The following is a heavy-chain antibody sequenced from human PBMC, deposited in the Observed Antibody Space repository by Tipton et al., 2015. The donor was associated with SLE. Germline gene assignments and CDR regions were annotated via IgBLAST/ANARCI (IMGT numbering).Heavy chain of an antibody. CDR3: ARNLELRTYYYFMDV. Sequence: LSLTCAVYGGSFSGYYWSWIRQAPGKGLEWVSYISRSGSTIYYADSVKGRFTISRDNAKNSLSLQMNSLRAEDTAVYYCARNLELRTYYYFMDVWGKGTMVTVSS. CDR2: ISRSGSTI. CDR1: GGSFSGYY. J-gene: IGHJ6*03. D-gene: IGHD1-7*01. V-gene: IGHV3-11*04.